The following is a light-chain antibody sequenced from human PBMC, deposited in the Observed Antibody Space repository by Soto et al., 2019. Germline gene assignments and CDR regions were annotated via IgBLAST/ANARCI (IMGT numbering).Light chain of an antibody. CDR1: QDIRNY. Sequence: ATQMTQSPPSLSASVGDRITITCRASQDIRNYLGWYQQKPGEAPKLLMYAASRLRSGVPSRFSGSGSGTDFTLTISTLQPEDFATYYCLQDYNYPLTFGGGTKVEIK. J-gene: IGKJ4*01. CDR2: AAS. CDR3: LQDYNYPLT. V-gene: IGKV1-6*01.